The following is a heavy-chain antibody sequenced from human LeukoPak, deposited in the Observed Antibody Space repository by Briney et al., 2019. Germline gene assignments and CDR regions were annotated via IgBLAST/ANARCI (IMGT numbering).Heavy chain of an antibody. CDR3: ARTIVGATRSAVVDY. V-gene: IGHV4-59*01. CDR2: IYYSGST. CDR1: GGSINNYY. J-gene: IGHJ4*02. D-gene: IGHD1-26*01. Sequence: SETLSLTCTVSGGSINNYYWSWIRQPPGKGLEWIGYIYYSGSTNYNPSLKSRVTISVDTSKNQFSLKLSSVTAADTAVYYCARTIVGATRSAVVDYWGQGTLVTVSS.